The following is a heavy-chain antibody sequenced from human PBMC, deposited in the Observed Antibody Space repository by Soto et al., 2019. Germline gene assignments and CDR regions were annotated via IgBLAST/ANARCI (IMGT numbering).Heavy chain of an antibody. Sequence: SETLSLTCAVYGGSFSGYYWSWIRQPPGKGLEWIGEINHSGSTNYNPSLKSRVTISVDTSKNQFSLKLSSVTAADTAVYYCARVYHYFDYWGQGTLVTVSS. J-gene: IGHJ4*02. CDR2: INHSGST. CDR3: ARVYHYFDY. V-gene: IGHV4-34*01. CDR1: GGSFSGYY.